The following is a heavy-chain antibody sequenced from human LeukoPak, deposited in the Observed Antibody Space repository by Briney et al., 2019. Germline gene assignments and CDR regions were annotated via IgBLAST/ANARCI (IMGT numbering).Heavy chain of an antibody. V-gene: IGHV1-2*02. D-gene: IGHD1-26*01. CDR3: AREGAWGAADEDFDY. CDR1: GYTFTSYY. Sequence: ASVKVSCKASGYTFTSYYMHWVRQAPGQGLEWMGWINPNSGGTNYAQKFQGRVTMTRDTSISTAYMELSRLRSDDTAVYYCAREGAWGAADEDFDYWGQGTLITVSS. J-gene: IGHJ4*02. CDR2: INPNSGGT.